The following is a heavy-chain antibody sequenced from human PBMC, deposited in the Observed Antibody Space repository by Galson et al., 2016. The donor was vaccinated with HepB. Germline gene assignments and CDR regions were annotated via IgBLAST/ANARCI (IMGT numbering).Heavy chain of an antibody. J-gene: IGHJ6*02. CDR1: RFTFSSYS. D-gene: IGHD2-15*01. Sequence: SLRLSCAASRFTFSSYSMNWVRQAPGKGLEWISSITSRSNYRYYADSVKGRFTISRDNTKNSLYLQMTSLRAEDTAVYYCARDPGRYCSGGFCYSNPDYNGMDVWGQGTTVIASS. CDR3: ARDPGRYCSGGFCYSNPDYNGMDV. V-gene: IGHV3-21*01. CDR2: ITSRSNYR.